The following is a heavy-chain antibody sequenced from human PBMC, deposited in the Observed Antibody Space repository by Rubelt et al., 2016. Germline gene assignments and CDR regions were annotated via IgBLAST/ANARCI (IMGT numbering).Heavy chain of an antibody. J-gene: IGHJ4*02. CDR2: ISGSGQST. V-gene: IGHV3-23*01. Sequence: EVQLLESGGGLVQPGGSLRLSCAASGFTFSSYAMSWVRQAPGKGLEWVSGISGSGQSTYYGDSVKGRFTIARDNSQHKLYLQMNSLRAEDTAVYFCTKIRTTGLGYCSSTSCSSLDYWGQGTLVTVSS. D-gene: IGHD2-2*01. CDR1: GFTFSSYA. CDR3: TKIRTTGLGYCSSTSCSSLDY.